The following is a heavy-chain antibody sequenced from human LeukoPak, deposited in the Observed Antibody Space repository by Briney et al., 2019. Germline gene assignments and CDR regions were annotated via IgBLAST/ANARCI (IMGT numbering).Heavy chain of an antibody. Sequence: SETLSLTCSVSGGSISSSDYYWGWIRQPPGERLEWLGTIYYNGNTYYNPSLQSRVIISVDTSKNQFSLRLSSVTAADTAVYYCARGQSSDYWGPGTLVTVSS. D-gene: IGHD6-13*01. CDR3: ARGQSSDY. CDR1: GGSISSSDYY. CDR2: IYYNGNT. J-gene: IGHJ4*02. V-gene: IGHV4-39*01.